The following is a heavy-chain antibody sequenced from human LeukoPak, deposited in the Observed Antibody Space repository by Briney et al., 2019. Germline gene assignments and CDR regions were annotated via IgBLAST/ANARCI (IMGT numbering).Heavy chain of an antibody. CDR3: ARGERKYSYGQEVNWFDP. CDR1: GRSISSYY. V-gene: IGHV4-59*01. Sequence: PSETLSLTCTVSGRSISSYYWSWIRQPPGKGLDWIGYIYYSGSTNYNPSLKSRVTISVDTSKNQFSLKLSSVTAADTAVYYCARGERKYSYGQEVNWFDPWGQGTLVTVSS. CDR2: IYYSGST. J-gene: IGHJ5*02. D-gene: IGHD5-18*01.